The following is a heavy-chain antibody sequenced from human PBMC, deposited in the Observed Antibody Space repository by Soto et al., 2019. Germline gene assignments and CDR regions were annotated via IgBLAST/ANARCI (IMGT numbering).Heavy chain of an antibody. V-gene: IGHV3-23*01. D-gene: IGHD3-10*01. J-gene: IGHJ4*02. CDR2: ISGSGGST. CDR1: GFTFSSYA. Sequence: EVQLLESGGGLVQPGGSLRLSCAASGFTFSSYAMSWVRQAPGKGLEWVSAISGSGGSTYYADSVKGRFTISRDNSKNALYLQMNSLRAEDTAVYYCAKASGWFGEFDYWGQGALVTVSS. CDR3: AKASGWFGEFDY.